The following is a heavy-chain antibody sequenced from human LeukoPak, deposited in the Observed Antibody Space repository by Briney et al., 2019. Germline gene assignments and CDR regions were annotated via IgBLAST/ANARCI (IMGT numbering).Heavy chain of an antibody. CDR2: IYSGGST. CDR3: AKDRPPKSSGWYYFDY. J-gene: IGHJ4*02. CDR1: EFSFGSNY. Sequence: PGGSLRLSCAASEFSFGSNYMTWVRQAPGKGLEWVSLIYSGGSTYYADSVKGRFTISRDNSKNTLYLQMNSLRAEDTAVYYCAKDRPPKSSGWYYFDYWGQGTLVTVSS. V-gene: IGHV3-66*02. D-gene: IGHD6-19*01.